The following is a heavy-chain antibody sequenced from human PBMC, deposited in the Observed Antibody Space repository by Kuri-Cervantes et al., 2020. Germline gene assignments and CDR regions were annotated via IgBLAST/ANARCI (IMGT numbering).Heavy chain of an antibody. CDR3: AREIFGGTSGVRYYYYGMDV. D-gene: IGHD3-3*01. Sequence: SETLSLTCTVSGGSISSSSYYWGWIRQPPGKGLEWIGSIYYSGSTNYNPSLKSRVTMSVDTSKNQFSLKLSSVTAADTAVYYCAREIFGGTSGVRYYYYGMDVWGQGTTVTVSS. V-gene: IGHV4-39*07. J-gene: IGHJ6*02. CDR1: GGSISSSSYY. CDR2: IYYSGST.